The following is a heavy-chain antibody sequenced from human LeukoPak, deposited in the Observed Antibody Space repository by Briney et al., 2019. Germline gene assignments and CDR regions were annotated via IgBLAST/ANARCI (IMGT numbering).Heavy chain of an antibody. CDR1: GASITSGAYY. D-gene: IGHD2-2*01. V-gene: IGHV4-31*03. CDR2: SSYSGSA. Sequence: SETLSLTCTVSGASITSGAYYWTWIRQHPGEGLEWIGYSSYSGSAYYNPSLKSRVTISVDTSKSQFSLKLSSVTAADTAVYYCARYYCASSRCPGVDYWGRGTLVTVSS. J-gene: IGHJ4*02. CDR3: ARYYCASSRCPGVDY.